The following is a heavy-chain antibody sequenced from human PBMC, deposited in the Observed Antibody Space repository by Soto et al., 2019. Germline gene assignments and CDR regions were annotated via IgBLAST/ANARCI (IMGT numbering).Heavy chain of an antibody. CDR3: ARGMGYYGSVFAFDP. Sequence: SETLSLTCNVSGGSISNSNYYWGWIRQPPGKGLEWIGSIYYTGNTYYNPSLKSRVTISVDTSKNQFSLKLSSVTAADTAVYYCARGMGYYGSVFAFDPWGQGTLVTVSS. D-gene: IGHD3-10*01. J-gene: IGHJ5*02. V-gene: IGHV4-39*01. CDR2: IYYTGNT. CDR1: GGSISNSNYY.